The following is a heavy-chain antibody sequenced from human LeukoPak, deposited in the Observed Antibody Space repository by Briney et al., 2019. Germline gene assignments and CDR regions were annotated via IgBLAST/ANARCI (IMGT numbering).Heavy chain of an antibody. V-gene: IGHV1-8*02. Sequence: GASVKVSCKASGYTFTSYDINWVRQATGQGLEWMGWMNPNSGNTDYAQKFQGRVTMTRNTSISTVYMELSSLRSEDTAVYYCARVPSGSYRDNWFDPWGQGTLVTVSS. CDR1: GYTFTSYD. J-gene: IGHJ5*02. CDR3: ARVPSGSYRDNWFDP. CDR2: MNPNSGNT. D-gene: IGHD1-26*01.